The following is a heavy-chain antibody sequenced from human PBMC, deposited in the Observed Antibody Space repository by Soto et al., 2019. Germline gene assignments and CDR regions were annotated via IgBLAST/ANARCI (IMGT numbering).Heavy chain of an antibody. CDR1: GFSLSTSGVG. Sequence: GPTLVNPTQTLTLTCTFSGFSLSTSGVGVAWIRQPPGKALEWLALIYWDDGKRYSPSLKTRLNITKDTSKNQVVLTLTNVDRVDTATYYCALRPAYDISTGYYPFDYWGQGSLVTVSS. J-gene: IGHJ4*02. CDR2: IYWDDGK. V-gene: IGHV2-5*02. D-gene: IGHD3-9*01. CDR3: ALRPAYDISTGYYPFDY.